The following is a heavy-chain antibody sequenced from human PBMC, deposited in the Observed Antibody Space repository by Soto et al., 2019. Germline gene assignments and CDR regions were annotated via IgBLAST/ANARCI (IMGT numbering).Heavy chain of an antibody. V-gene: IGHV3-30*18. Sequence: QVELVESGGGVVHPGTSLRLSCAASGFTFSSYGLHWVRQAPGKGLEWVAGISYDGGSQYYADSVKGRFTISRDDSKNTLYLQMNSPRTEDMAVYHCAKVWVEMSTNDAFDIWGQGTMVTVS. D-gene: IGHD2-21*01. CDR1: GFTFSSYG. J-gene: IGHJ3*02. CDR2: ISYDGGSQ. CDR3: AKVWVEMSTNDAFDI.